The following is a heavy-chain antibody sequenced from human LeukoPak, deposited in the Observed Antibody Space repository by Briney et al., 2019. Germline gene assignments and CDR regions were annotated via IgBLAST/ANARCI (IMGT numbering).Heavy chain of an antibody. Sequence: GASVKVSCKASGYTFTSYAMHWVRQAPGQRLEWMGWINAGNGNTKYSQKFQGRVTITRDTSASTAYMELSSLRSEDTAVYYCARDGDYGDYGFDYWGQGTLVTVSS. CDR2: INAGNGNT. V-gene: IGHV1-3*01. CDR3: ARDGDYGDYGFDY. D-gene: IGHD4-17*01. J-gene: IGHJ4*02. CDR1: GYTFTSYA.